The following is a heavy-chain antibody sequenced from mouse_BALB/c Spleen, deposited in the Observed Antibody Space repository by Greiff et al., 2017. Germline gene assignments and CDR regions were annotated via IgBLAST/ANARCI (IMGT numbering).Heavy chain of an antibody. Sequence: VQLKESGAELVKPGASVKLSCTASGFNIKDTYMHWVKQRPEQGLEWIGRIDPANGNTKYDPKFQGKATITADTSSNTAYLQLSSLTSEDTAVYYCAEFPGFAYWGQGTLVTVSA. CDR1: GFNIKDTY. J-gene: IGHJ3*01. CDR3: AEFPGFAY. CDR2: IDPANGNT. V-gene: IGHV14-3*02.